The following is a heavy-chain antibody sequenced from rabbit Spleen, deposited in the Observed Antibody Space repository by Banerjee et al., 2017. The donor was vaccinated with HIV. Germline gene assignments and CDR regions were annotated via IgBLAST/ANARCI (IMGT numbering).Heavy chain of an antibody. CDR3: ARSTGAGGDAASRF. CDR2: IRIGEIVGT. V-gene: IGHV1S45*01. J-gene: IGHJ2*01. CDR1: GFSFSSDYF. Sequence: QEQLEESGGDLVKPEGSLTLTCTASGFSFSSDYFMCWVRQAPGKGLEWIACIRIGEIVGTYYATWAKGRFTISKTSSTTVTLQMASLTAADTATYFCARSTGAGGDAASRFWGPGTLVTVS. D-gene: IGHD2-1*01.